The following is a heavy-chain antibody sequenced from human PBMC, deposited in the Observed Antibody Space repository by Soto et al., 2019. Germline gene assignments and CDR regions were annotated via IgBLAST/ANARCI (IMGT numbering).Heavy chain of an antibody. CDR3: ARGRTTGY. V-gene: IGHV4-34*01. CDR1: GGSFSGYY. J-gene: IGHJ4*02. D-gene: IGHD4-17*01. CDR2: INHSGST. Sequence: SETLSLTCAVYGGSFSGYYWSWIRQPPGKGLEWIGEINHSGSTNYNPSLKSRVTISVDTSKNQFSLKLSSVTAADTAVYYCARGRTTGYWGQGTLVTVAS.